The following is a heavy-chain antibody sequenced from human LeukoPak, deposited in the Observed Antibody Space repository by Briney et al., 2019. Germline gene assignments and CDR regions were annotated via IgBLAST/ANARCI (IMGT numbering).Heavy chain of an antibody. Sequence: SETLSLTCGVSGGSISSNNWWSCVRQPPGQGREWIGEIYHSGSANYNPSLKSRVTISVDKSKNQLSLKLISVPAAATAVYYCARDVGTALVTGDYWGQGTLVTVSS. V-gene: IGHV4-4*02. CDR2: IYHSGSA. CDR3: ARDVGTALVTGDY. D-gene: IGHD5-18*01. J-gene: IGHJ4*02. CDR1: GGSISSNNW.